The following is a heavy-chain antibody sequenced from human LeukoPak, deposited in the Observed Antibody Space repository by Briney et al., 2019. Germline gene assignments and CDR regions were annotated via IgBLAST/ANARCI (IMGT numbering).Heavy chain of an antibody. Sequence: GGSLRLSCAASGFTFSSYGMHWVRQAPGKGLEWVAVISYDGSNKYYADSVKGRFTISRDNSKNTLYLQMNSLRAEDTAVYYCVKDQAGYYGSGSYYNFRFSYFDYWGQGTLVTVSS. V-gene: IGHV3-30*18. J-gene: IGHJ4*02. CDR3: VKDQAGYYGSGSYYNFRFSYFDY. D-gene: IGHD3-10*01. CDR1: GFTFSSYG. CDR2: ISYDGSNK.